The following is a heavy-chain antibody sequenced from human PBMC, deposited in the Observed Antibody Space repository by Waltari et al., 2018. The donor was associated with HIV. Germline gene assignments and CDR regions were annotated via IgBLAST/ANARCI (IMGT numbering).Heavy chain of an antibody. D-gene: IGHD5-18*01. Sequence: EVQLEESGGALLQPGGSLRLSCAASGFRFDDYTMHWVRQAPGKGLEWFSLSSWDGSNIQYADSVKGRFTVSRDNSKNSLSLQMNSLRTEDTALYYCAKGLPITFWGQGTTVTVSS. CDR1: GFRFDDYT. CDR2: SSWDGSNI. J-gene: IGHJ6*02. CDR3: AKGLPITF. V-gene: IGHV3-43*01.